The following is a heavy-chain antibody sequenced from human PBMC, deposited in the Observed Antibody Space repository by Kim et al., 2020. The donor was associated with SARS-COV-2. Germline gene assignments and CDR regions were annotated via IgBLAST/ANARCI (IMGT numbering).Heavy chain of an antibody. CDR3: ARRTEAGGDFDF. Sequence: SETLSLTCSVSGGYINTSHYYWAWIRQPPGKGLEWIGTIYHRGSTYYNPSLKSRVTISVDTSRNQFSLKLASVTAADPAVYYGARRTEAGGDFDFWGQG. D-gene: IGHD3-16*01. CDR2: IYHRGST. CDR1: GGYINTSHYY. J-gene: IGHJ4*02. V-gene: IGHV4-39*01.